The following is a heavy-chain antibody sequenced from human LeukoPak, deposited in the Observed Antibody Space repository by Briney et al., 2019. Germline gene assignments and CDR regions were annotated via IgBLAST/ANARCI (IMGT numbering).Heavy chain of an antibody. V-gene: IGHV3-7*01. CDR3: ARGGGGSDY. D-gene: IGHD3-10*01. CDR1: GFTLSSFW. CDR2: WKPDGSEK. J-gene: IGHJ4*02. Sequence: GGSLRLSCAASGFTLSSFWMSWVRQAPGKGLEWVANWKPDGSEKDYVDSVKGRFTISGDNAENSLFLQMNSLRVEDTAVYYCARGGGGSDYWGQGALVTVSS.